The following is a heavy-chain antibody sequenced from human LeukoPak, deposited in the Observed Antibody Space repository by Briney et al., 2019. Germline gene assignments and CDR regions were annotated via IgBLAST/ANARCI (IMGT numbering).Heavy chain of an antibody. V-gene: IGHV4-4*07. CDR1: GGSTSSYY. CDR2: IYTSGIT. CDR3: AGRGYCTNGVCLGDDY. Sequence: SETLSLTCIVSGGSTSSYYWSWIRRPAGKGLEWIGRIYTSGITKYNPSLKSRVTMSVDTSKNQFSLRLSSVTAADTAVYYCAGRGYCTNGVCLGDDYWGQGTLVTVSS. D-gene: IGHD2-8*01. J-gene: IGHJ4*02.